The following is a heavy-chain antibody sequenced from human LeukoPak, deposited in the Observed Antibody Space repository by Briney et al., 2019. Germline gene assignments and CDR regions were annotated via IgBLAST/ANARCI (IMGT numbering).Heavy chain of an antibody. CDR3: ARRPKKGDWFDP. D-gene: IGHD3-16*01. V-gene: IGHV1-8*01. CDR1: GYTFTSYD. J-gene: IGHJ5*02. CDR2: MNSNSGNT. Sequence: EASVKVSCTASGYTFTSYDINWVRQATGQGLEWMGWMNSNSGNTGYAQKFQGRVTMTRNTSISTAYMELSSLRSEDTAVYYCARRPKKGDWFDPWGQGTLVTVSS.